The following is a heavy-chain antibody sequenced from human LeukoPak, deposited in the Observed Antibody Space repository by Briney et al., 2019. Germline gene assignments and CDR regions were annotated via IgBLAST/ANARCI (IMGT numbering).Heavy chain of an antibody. CDR2: IYYSGNT. J-gene: IGHJ4*02. CDR1: GVSISSSNSY. V-gene: IGHV4-39*07. CDR3: ARAPHFFDTSGSRYYFDY. Sequence: PSETLSLTCTVSGVSISSSNSYWGWIRQPPGKGLEWIGSIYYSGNTYYSPSLMSRVTISVDTSKNQFSLNLSSVTAADMAVYFCARAPHFFDTSGSRYYFDYWGQGALVTVSS. D-gene: IGHD3-22*01.